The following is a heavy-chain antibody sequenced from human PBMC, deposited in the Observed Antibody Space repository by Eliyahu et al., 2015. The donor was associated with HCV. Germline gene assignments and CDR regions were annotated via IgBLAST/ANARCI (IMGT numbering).Heavy chain of an antibody. CDR2: IKQDGSQK. J-gene: IGHJ4*02. CDR3: ATESGHDLWSGCAK. D-gene: IGHD3-3*01. Sequence: FSSYWMTWVRQAPGKGLEWVANIKQDGSQKYYVDSVKGRFTISRDNAKNSLYLQMNSLSAEDTAVYYCATESGHDLWSGCAKWGQGTLVTVSS. CDR1: FSSYW. V-gene: IGHV3-7*01.